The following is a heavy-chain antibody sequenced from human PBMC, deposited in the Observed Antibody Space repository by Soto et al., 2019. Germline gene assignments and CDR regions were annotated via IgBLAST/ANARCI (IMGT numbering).Heavy chain of an antibody. CDR1: GSSLSNARMG. CDR2: IFSNDEK. D-gene: IGHD5-18*01. Sequence: QVTLKESGPVLVKPTETLTLTCTVSGSSLSNARMGVSWIRQPPGKALEWLAHIFSNDEKSYSTSLKSRLPISKDTSKSQVVLTMTNMDPVDTATYYCARIRIQLWLWGLSDYWGQGTLVTVSS. CDR3: ARIRIQLWLWGLSDY. V-gene: IGHV2-26*01. J-gene: IGHJ4*02.